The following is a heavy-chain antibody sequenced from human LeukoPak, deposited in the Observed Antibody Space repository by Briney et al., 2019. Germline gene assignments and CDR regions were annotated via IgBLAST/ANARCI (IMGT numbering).Heavy chain of an antibody. J-gene: IGHJ4*02. CDR2: ISYDGNDK. CDR3: ARRAGDYSHPYDY. CDR1: GFTFSSYA. V-gene: IGHV3-30*14. Sequence: GGSLRLSCAASGFTFSSYAMHWVRQAPGKGLESVAGISYDGNDKYYADSVKGRFTISRDNSKNTLYLQMNSLRAEDTAVYYCARRAGDYSHPYDYWGQGILVTVSS. D-gene: IGHD3-22*01.